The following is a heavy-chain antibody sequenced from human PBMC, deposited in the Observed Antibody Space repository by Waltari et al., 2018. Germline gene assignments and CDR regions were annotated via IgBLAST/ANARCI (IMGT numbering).Heavy chain of an antibody. CDR2: INHSGST. J-gene: IGHJ6*02. CDR3: ARGRRIPWNYYYGMDV. Sequence: QVQLQQWGAGRLMPSETLSLTCAVYGGSFSGYYWSWIRPPPGKGLEWIGEINHSGSTNYNPSLKSRVTISVDTSKNQFSLKLSSVTAADTAVYYCARGRRIPWNYYYGMDVWGQGTTVTVSS. V-gene: IGHV4-34*01. D-gene: IGHD2-15*01. CDR1: GGSFSGYY.